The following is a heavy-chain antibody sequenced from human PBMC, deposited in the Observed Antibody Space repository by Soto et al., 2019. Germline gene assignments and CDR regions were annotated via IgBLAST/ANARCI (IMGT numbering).Heavy chain of an antibody. CDR2: INPNSGGT. Sequence: ASVKVSCKASGYTFTGYYMHWVRQAPGQGLEWMGWINPNSGGTNYAQKFQGWVTMTRDTSISTAYMELSRLRSDDTAVYYCARPNYYDSSAAFDCWGQGTLVTVSS. CDR1: GYTFTGYY. V-gene: IGHV1-2*04. CDR3: ARPNYYDSSAAFDC. J-gene: IGHJ4*02. D-gene: IGHD3-22*01.